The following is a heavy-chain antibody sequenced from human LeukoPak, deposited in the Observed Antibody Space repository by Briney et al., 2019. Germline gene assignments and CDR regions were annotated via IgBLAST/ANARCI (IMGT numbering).Heavy chain of an antibody. D-gene: IGHD5-18*01. CDR3: ARDSLGSVDTAMVRGGYAFDI. CDR2: IYYSGST. J-gene: IGHJ3*02. CDR1: GGSISSGGYY. V-gene: IGHV4-31*03. Sequence: SETLSLTCTVSGGSISSGGYYWSWIRQHPGKGLEWIGYIYYSGSTYYNPSLKSRVTISVDTSKNQFSLKLSSVTAADTAVYYCARDSLGSVDTAMVRGGYAFDIWGQGTMVTVSS.